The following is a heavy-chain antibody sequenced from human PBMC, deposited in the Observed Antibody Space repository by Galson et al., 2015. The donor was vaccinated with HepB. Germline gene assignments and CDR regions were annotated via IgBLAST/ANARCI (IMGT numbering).Heavy chain of an antibody. J-gene: IGHJ5*02. CDR3: AKDITRMPSNWFDP. D-gene: IGHD2-2*01. Sequence: SLRLSCAASGFTFDDYAMYWVRQAPGKGLEWVSLISWDGGSTYYADSVKGRFTISRDNSKNSLYLQMNSLRAEDTALYYCAKDITRMPSNWFDPWGQGTLVTVSS. CDR1: GFTFDDYA. CDR2: ISWDGGST. V-gene: IGHV3-43D*03.